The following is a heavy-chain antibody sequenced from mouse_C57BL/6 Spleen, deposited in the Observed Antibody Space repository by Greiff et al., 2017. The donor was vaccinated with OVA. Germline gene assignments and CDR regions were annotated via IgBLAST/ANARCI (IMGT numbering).Heavy chain of an antibody. V-gene: IGHV5-17*01. CDR3: ANRITTGSGNYAMAY. CDR2: LSSGSSNI. CDR1: GFTFSDYG. Sequence: EVHLVESGGGLVKPGGSLKLSCAASGFTFSDYGMHWVRQAPEKGLEWVAYLSSGSSNIYYADTVKGRFTISRDNAKNTMFLQMTSLRSAYTAMYYCANRITTGSGNYAMAYWGQGTSVTVSS. D-gene: IGHD1-1*01. J-gene: IGHJ4*01.